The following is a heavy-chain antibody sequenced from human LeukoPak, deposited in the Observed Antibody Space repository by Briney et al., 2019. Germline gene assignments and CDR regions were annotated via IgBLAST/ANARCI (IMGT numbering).Heavy chain of an antibody. CDR1: GYTFTGYY. CDR2: INPNSSGT. CDR3: ARVNEYDSGDYYGDQDALDI. V-gene: IGHV1-2*02. D-gene: IGHD3-22*01. Sequence: ASVKVSCKASGYTFTGYYMHWVRQAPGQGLEWMGWINPNSSGTSYAQKFQGRVTMTRDTSISTAHMELSRLRSDDTAVYYCARVNEYDSGDYYGDQDALDIWGQGTMVTVSS. J-gene: IGHJ3*02.